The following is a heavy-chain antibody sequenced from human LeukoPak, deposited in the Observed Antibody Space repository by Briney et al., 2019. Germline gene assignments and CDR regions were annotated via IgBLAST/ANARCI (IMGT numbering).Heavy chain of an antibody. V-gene: IGHV3-23*01. J-gene: IGHJ3*02. CDR1: GFSFSSYA. CDR2: IGGSGAST. Sequence: PGGSLRLSCAASGFSFSSYAMTWVRQVPGKGLEWVSSIGGSGASTYYADSLKGRISVSRDDSKNIFYLQMNSLTVEDSALYYCVRSIVVVAAAADIWGQGTMVTVSS. D-gene: IGHD2-2*01. CDR3: VRSIVVVAAAADI.